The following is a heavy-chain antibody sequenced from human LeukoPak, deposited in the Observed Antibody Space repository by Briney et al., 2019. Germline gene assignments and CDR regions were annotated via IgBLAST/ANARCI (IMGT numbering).Heavy chain of an antibody. CDR3: VRDIDH. J-gene: IGHJ4*02. CDR2: INEDGSQK. Sequence: PGGSLRLSCAASGFTFGTYWMSWVRRAPGKGLEWVANINEDGSQKDYLDSVKGRFTISRDNAKDSLYLQMSSLRAEDAAIYYCVRDIDHWGQGTLVTVSS. V-gene: IGHV3-7*04. CDR1: GFTFGTYW.